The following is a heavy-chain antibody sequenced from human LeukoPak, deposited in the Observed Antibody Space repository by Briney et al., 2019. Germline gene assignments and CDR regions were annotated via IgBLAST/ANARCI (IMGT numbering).Heavy chain of an antibody. V-gene: IGHV4-39*07. CDR3: ARSPSGSYPD. D-gene: IGHD1-26*01. CDR1: GGSISSTNNY. CDR2: ISYSGST. Sequence: SETLSLTCTVSGGSISSTNNYWAWIRQPPGKGLEWIGSISYSGSTSYNLSLKRRDTISIDTSKNHFSLRLTSMTAADTATYYCARSPSGSYPDWGQGTLVTVSS. J-gene: IGHJ4*02.